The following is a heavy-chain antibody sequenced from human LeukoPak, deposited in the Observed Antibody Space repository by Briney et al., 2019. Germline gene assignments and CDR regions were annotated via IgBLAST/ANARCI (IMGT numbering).Heavy chain of an antibody. V-gene: IGHV4-34*01. CDR1: GGSFSGYY. Sequence: SETLSLTCAVYGGSFSGYYWSWIRQPPGKGLEWIGEINHSGGTNYNPSLKSRVTISVDTSKNQFSLKLSSVTAEDTAVYYCARESAAKPNAAYYYGSGRGWFDPWGQGTLVTVSS. D-gene: IGHD3-10*01. J-gene: IGHJ5*02. CDR3: ARESAAKPNAAYYYGSGRGWFDP. CDR2: INHSGGT.